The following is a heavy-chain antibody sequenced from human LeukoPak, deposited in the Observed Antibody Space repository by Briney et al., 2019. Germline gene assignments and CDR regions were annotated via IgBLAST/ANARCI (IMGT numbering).Heavy chain of an antibody. J-gene: IGHJ3*02. Sequence: SQTLSLTCAISGDSVSSNSAAWNWIRQSPSRGLEWLVRTYYRSKLYNDYAVSVKSRITINPDTSKNQFSLQLNSVTPEDTAVYYCARFHSSSWRDAFDIWGQGTMVTVPS. V-gene: IGHV6-1*01. CDR1: GDSVSSNSAA. CDR2: TYYRSKLYN. CDR3: ARFHSSSWRDAFDI. D-gene: IGHD6-13*01.